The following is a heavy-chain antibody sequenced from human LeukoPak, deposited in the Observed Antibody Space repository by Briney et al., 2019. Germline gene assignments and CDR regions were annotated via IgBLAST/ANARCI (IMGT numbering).Heavy chain of an antibody. V-gene: IGHV3-74*01. CDR1: GFTFSTYV. J-gene: IGHJ6*02. CDR3: VRMASNYYGMDV. Sequence: GGSLRLSCAASGFTFSTYVMHWVRQAPGKGLMWVSRISHDGTDTSYADSVKDRFTVSRDNAKNTLYLQMNSLRADDTAVYYCVRMASNYYGMDVWGQGTAATVSS. CDR2: ISHDGTDT. D-gene: IGHD5-24*01.